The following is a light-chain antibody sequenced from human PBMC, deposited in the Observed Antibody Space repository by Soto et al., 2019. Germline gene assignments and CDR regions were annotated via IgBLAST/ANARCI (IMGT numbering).Light chain of an antibody. CDR2: AAS. J-gene: IGKJ3*01. Sequence: EIVVTQSPGILSVSPGDRATLSCRASQSVGRNLAWYQQKPGQAPTLLIYAASTRTTGLPARFSGSGSGTEFTLTISSMQSEDFAGYYREEYSKWPLFTFGPGTRVDIK. CDR1: QSVGRN. CDR3: EEYSKWPLFT. V-gene: IGKV3-15*01.